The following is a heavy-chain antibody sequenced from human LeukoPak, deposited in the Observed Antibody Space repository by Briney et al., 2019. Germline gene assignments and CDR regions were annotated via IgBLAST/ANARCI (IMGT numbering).Heavy chain of an antibody. V-gene: IGHV1-18*01. CDR2: ISAYNGNT. CDR3: ARSDGYPYYYYGMDA. Sequence: ASVKVSCKASGYTFTSYGISWVRQAPGQGLEWMGWISAYNGNTNYAQKLQGRVTMTTDTSTSTAYMELRSLRSDDTAVYYCARSDGYPYYYYGMDAWGQGTTVTVSS. J-gene: IGHJ6*02. D-gene: IGHD3-22*01. CDR1: GYTFTSYG.